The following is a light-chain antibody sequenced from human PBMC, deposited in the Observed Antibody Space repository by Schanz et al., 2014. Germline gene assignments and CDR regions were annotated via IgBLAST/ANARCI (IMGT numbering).Light chain of an antibody. J-gene: IGKJ2*01. Sequence: DIQMTQSPSTLSASVGDRVTISCRASQNINTWLAWYQQKPGKAPKLLISDASSLESGVPSRFSGSGSGTDCTFTISGLQPDDFATFYCQHYSVPSGTFGQGTKLEIK. V-gene: IGKV1-5*01. CDR3: QHYSVPSGT. CDR2: DAS. CDR1: QNINTW.